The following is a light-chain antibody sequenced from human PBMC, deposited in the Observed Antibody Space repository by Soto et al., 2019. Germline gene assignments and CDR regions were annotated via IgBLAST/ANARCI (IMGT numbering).Light chain of an antibody. CDR1: ESVSSR. J-gene: IGKJ1*01. CDR2: EAS. CDR3: QQYNYYRT. V-gene: IGKV1-5*03. Sequence: DIPMIQSPFSLSASVGDRVTITCRASESVSSRLAWYQQKPGKAPKLLISEASSVESGVPSRFSGSGSGTEFTLTISSLQPDDFATYYCQQYNYYRTFGQGTEVEMK.